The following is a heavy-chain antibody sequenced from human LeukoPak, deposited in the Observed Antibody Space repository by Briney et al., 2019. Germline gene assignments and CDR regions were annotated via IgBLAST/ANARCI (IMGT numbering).Heavy chain of an antibody. CDR1: GFTFSSYG. J-gene: IGHJ4*02. CDR2: IRYDGSNK. CDR3: ARTVGYCSSTSCYDYFDY. V-gene: IGHV3-30*02. D-gene: IGHD2-2*03. Sequence: GGSLRLSCAASGFTFSSYGMHWVRQAPGKGLEWVAFIRYDGSNKYYADSVKGRFTISRDNSKNTLYLQMNSLRAEDTAVYYCARTVGYCSSTSCYDYFDYWGQGTLVTVSS.